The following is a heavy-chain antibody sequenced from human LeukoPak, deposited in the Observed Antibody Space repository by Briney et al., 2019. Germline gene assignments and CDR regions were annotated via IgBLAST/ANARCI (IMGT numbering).Heavy chain of an antibody. CDR2: ISFDGRNQ. CDR1: GFTFSSSA. CDR3: ARAGRADGDYHYSDY. Sequence: SGRSLRLSCAASGFTFSSSAMHWVRQTPGEGLEWVAVISFDGRNQVYADSVKGRFTISRDNSKHTLYLQMNSLRAEDTAVYYCARAGRADGDYHYSDYWGQGTLVTVSS. V-gene: IGHV3-30*04. J-gene: IGHJ4*02. D-gene: IGHD4-17*01.